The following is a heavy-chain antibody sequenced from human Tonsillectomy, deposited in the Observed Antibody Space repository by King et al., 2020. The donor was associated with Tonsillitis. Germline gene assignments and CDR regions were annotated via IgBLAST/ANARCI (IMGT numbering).Heavy chain of an antibody. D-gene: IGHD4-23*01. CDR3: ASNSSGGAFDI. Sequence: VQLQQSGPGLVKPSQTLSLTCAISGDSVSSNSAAWNWIRHGPSRGLEWLVRRYYSAKRYNDYAVAVKSRITINPDTTKNQFSLQLHSVTPEDTAVYYCASNSSGGAFDIWGQGAMVTVSS. CDR2: RYYSAKRYN. V-gene: IGHV6-1*01. CDR1: GDSVSSNSAA. J-gene: IGHJ3*02.